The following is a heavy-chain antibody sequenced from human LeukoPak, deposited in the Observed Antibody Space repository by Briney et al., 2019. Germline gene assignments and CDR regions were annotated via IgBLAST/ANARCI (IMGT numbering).Heavy chain of an antibody. Sequence: GSLRLSCAASGFTFSSYGMHRVRQAPGKGLEWVAFIRYDGSNKYYADSVKGRFTISRDNSKNTLYLQMNSLRAEDTAVYYCAKDGAHLLWFGELLYYFDYWGQGTLVTVSS. D-gene: IGHD3-10*01. CDR3: AKDGAHLLWFGELLYYFDY. V-gene: IGHV3-30*02. CDR1: GFTFSSYG. J-gene: IGHJ4*02. CDR2: IRYDGSNK.